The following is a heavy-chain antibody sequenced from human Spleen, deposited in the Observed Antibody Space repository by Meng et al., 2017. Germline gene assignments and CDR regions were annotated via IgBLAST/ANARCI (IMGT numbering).Heavy chain of an antibody. J-gene: IGHJ5*02. CDR2: INHSGST. CDR3: ARDKITMVRGVIWFDP. Sequence: QGQVQQWGAGLLKPSGTLSLTCAVYGGSFSGYYWSWIRQPPWKGLEGIGEINHSGSTNYNPSLKSRVTISVDTSKNQFSLKLSSVTAADTAVYYCARDKITMVRGVIWFDPWGQGTLVTVSS. D-gene: IGHD3-10*01. V-gene: IGHV4-34*01. CDR1: GGSFSGYY.